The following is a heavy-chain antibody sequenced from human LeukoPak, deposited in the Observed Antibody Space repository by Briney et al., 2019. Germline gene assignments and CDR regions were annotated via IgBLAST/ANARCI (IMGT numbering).Heavy chain of an antibody. CDR1: GFPFSSYS. D-gene: IGHD6-13*01. V-gene: IGHV3-21*01. J-gene: IGHJ6*03. CDR2: ISSSSSYI. CDR3: ARVSIAAAPYYMDV. Sequence: PGGSLRLSCAASGFPFSSYSMNWVRQAPGKGLEWVSSISSSSSYIYYADSVKGRFTISRDNAKNSLYLQMNSLRAEDTAVYYCARVSIAAAPYYMDVWGKGTTVTVSS.